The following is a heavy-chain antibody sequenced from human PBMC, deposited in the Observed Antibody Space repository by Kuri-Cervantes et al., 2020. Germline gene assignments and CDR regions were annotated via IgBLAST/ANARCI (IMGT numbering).Heavy chain of an antibody. V-gene: IGHV3-30*02. J-gene: IGHJ6*03. Sequence: GGSLRLSCAASGFTFSSYGMHWVRQAPGKGLEWVAFIRYDGSNKYYADSVKGRFTISRDNAKNSLYLQMNSLRAEDTALYYCARAGGKYQLLNYYYYMDVWGKGTTVTVSS. CDR2: IRYDGSNK. CDR3: ARAGGKYQLLNYYYYMDV. D-gene: IGHD2-2*01. CDR1: GFTFSSYG.